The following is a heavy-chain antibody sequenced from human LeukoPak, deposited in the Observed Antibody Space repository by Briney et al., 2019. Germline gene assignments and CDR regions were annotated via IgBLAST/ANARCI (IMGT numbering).Heavy chain of an antibody. CDR1: GGSISSSSYY. J-gene: IGHJ4*02. D-gene: IGHD6-19*01. CDR2: IYYSGNT. Sequence: SETLSLTCTVSGGSISSSSYYWGWIRQPPGKGLEWIGTIYYSGNTYYNPSLKSRVSISVDASKNQFSLKLSSVTAADTAVYYCARQAVAGNGFDYWGQGTLVTVSS. CDR3: ARQAVAGNGFDY. V-gene: IGHV4-39*01.